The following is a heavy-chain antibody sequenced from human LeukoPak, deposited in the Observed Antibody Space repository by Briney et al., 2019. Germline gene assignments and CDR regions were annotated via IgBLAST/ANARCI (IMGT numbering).Heavy chain of an antibody. J-gene: IGHJ4*02. CDR3: AHRPGGLYYFDY. CDR1: GFSLSTSGVG. CDR2: IYWNDDK. V-gene: IGHV2-5*01. Sequence: SGPTLVEPTQTLTLTCTFSGFSLSTSGVGVGWIRQPPGKALEWLALIYWNDDKRYSPSLKSRLTITKDTSKNQVVLRMTNMDPVDTATYYCAHRPGGLYYFDYWGQGTLVTVSS. D-gene: IGHD6-19*01.